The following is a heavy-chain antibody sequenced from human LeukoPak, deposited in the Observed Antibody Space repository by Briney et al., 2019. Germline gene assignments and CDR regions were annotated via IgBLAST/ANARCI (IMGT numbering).Heavy chain of an antibody. CDR3: AKDDAPYCSSTSCYYYYGMDV. CDR2: ISGSGGST. J-gene: IGHJ6*02. CDR1: GFTFSSYA. V-gene: IGHV3-23*01. D-gene: IGHD2-2*01. Sequence: GGSLRLSCAASGFTFSSYAMSWVRQAPGKGLEWVSAISGSGGSTYYADSVKGRFTTSRDNSKNTLYLQMNSLRAEDTAVYYCAKDDAPYCSSTSCYYYYGMDVWGQGTTVTVSS.